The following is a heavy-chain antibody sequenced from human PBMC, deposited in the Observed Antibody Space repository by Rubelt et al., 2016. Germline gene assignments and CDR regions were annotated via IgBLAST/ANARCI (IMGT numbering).Heavy chain of an antibody. D-gene: IGHD5-24*01. CDR1: GFIFDDYA. V-gene: IGHV3-9*01. Sequence: EVQLVESGGGLVQPGRSLRLSCAASGFIFDDYAMHWVRQAPGKGLEWVSGITWNGGNTGYADSVKGRFTVSRDNAKNSLYLQMNRLGVEDTALYYCAKRSMALDNWGQGTLVTVSS. J-gene: IGHJ4*02. CDR2: ITWNGGNT. CDR3: AKRSMALDN.